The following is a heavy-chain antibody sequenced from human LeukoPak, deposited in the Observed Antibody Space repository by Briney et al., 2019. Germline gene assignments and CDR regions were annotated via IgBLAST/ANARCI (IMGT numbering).Heavy chain of an antibody. Sequence: PSEPLSLTCTVSGGSLSPYYWSWLRQPPGKGLEWIGYIYYSGSTNYNPSLKSRVTISVDTSKNQFSLKLSSVTAADTAVYYCARGFTFGGVIVGYWGQGTLVTVSS. D-gene: IGHD3-16*02. J-gene: IGHJ4*02. CDR3: ARGFTFGGVIVGY. CDR1: GGSLSPYY. V-gene: IGHV4-59*01. CDR2: IYYSGST.